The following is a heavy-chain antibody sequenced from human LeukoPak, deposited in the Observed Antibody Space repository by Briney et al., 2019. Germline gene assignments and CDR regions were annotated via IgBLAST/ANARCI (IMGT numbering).Heavy chain of an antibody. Sequence: SETLSLTCTVSGGSISSSSYYWGWIRQPPGKGLEWIGSIYYSGSTYYNPSLKSRVTISVDTSKNQFSLKLRSVTAADTAVYYCTREILYDSTGYYLWGQGTLVTVSS. CDR1: GGSISSSSYY. CDR3: TREILYDSTGYYL. V-gene: IGHV4-39*07. J-gene: IGHJ4*02. CDR2: IYYSGST. D-gene: IGHD3-22*01.